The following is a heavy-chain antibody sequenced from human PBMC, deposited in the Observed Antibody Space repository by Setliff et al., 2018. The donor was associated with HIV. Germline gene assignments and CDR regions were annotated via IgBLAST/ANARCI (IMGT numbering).Heavy chain of an antibody. Sequence: SETLSLTCTVSGGSLSSYYWTWIRQPPGKGLEWIGYIYYSGSTNYNPSLKSRFTISVDTSKNQFSLTLSSVTAADAAVYYCASGIGYWGQGTLVTVSS. D-gene: IGHD2-15*01. CDR2: IYYSGST. J-gene: IGHJ4*02. V-gene: IGHV4-59*01. CDR1: GGSLSSYY. CDR3: ASGIGY.